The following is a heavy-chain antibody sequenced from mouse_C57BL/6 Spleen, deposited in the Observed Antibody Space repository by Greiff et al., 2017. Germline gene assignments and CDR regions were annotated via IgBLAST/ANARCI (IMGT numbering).Heavy chain of an antibody. CDR3: ARGGRNGFDY. J-gene: IGHJ2*01. CDR2: IDPEDGET. D-gene: IGHD3-3*01. Sequence: VQLQQSGAELVQPGASVQLSCTASCFNIKDYYMHWVKQRTEPGLEWIGRIDPEDGETKYAPTFQGKAIISTDTSSNTAYLQLSSLTTEDTGVYYCARGGRNGFDYWGQGTTLTVSS. CDR1: CFNIKDYY. V-gene: IGHV14-2*01.